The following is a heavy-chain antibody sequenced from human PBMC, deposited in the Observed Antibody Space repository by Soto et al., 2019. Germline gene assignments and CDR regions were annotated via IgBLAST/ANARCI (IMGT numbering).Heavy chain of an antibody. V-gene: IGHV1-18*01. CDR3: GRGGQWDFLSDY. J-gene: IGHJ4*02. D-gene: IGHD1-26*01. CDR1: GYSFTIYY. Sequence: ASVKVSCKASGYSFTIYYINWVRQAPGQGLEWMGWISAYNGNTHYEEKLQGRVTLTTDTSTSTAYMELRSLRSDDTAVYFCGRGGQWDFLSDYWGQGTLVTVSS. CDR2: ISAYNGNT.